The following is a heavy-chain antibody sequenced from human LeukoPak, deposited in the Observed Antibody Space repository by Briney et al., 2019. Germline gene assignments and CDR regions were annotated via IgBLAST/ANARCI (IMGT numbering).Heavy chain of an antibody. J-gene: IGHJ4*02. V-gene: IGHV3-23*01. D-gene: IGHD6-13*01. CDR3: ARGLDDSSSWYTPYYFDY. Sequence: PGGSLRLSCAASGFTFSGYTMNWVRQAPGKGLEWVSGISGSGAGTYYADSVKGRFTISRDNSKNTLYLQMNSLRDEDTAVCYCARGLDDSSSWYTPYYFDYWGQGTLVTVSS. CDR2: ISGSGAGT. CDR1: GFTFSGYT.